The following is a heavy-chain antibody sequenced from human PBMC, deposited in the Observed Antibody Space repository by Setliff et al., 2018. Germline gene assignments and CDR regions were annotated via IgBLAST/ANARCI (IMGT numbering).Heavy chain of an antibody. CDR2: INPNSGGT. CDR1: GYTFTGYY. D-gene: IGHD2-15*01. Sequence: ASVKVSCKASGYTFTGYYMHWVRQAPGQGLEWMGWINPNSGGTNYAQKFQGRVTMTRDTSISTAYMELSRLRSDDTAVYFCSAATNKWSRPPLLASWGQGSPVTV. CDR3: SAATNKWSRPPLLAS. V-gene: IGHV1-2*02. J-gene: IGHJ4*02.